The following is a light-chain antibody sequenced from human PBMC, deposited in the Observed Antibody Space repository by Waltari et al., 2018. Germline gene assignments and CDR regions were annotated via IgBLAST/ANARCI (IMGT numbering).Light chain of an antibody. V-gene: IGLV2-23*01. Sequence: QSALTQPASVSGSPGQSITISCTGTSRDVGSYNLVSWSQPHPGKVPKLMIYEDSKRPSGLSNRFAGSKSGNTASLTISGLQAEDEADYYCCSYAAGGSSVLFGGGTKLTVL. J-gene: IGLJ2*01. CDR3: CSYAAGGSSVL. CDR1: SRDVGSYNL. CDR2: EDS.